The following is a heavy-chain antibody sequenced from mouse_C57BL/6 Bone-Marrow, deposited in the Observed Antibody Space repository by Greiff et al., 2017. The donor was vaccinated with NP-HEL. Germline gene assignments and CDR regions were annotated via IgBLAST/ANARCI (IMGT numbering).Heavy chain of an antibody. CDR1: VHPLPSYW. Sequence: QVPLPPPGSARVESGSSVKVFCNSSVHPLPSYWVTWVEQTSRRGLVWRGDISPGSCCTNYNEKFKGKATLTVDTSSSTAYMQLSSLTSEDSAVYFCARSTPSEGYWGQGTTLTVSS. J-gene: IGHJ2*01. D-gene: IGHD6-1*01. CDR3: ARSTPSEGY. CDR2: ISPGSCCT. V-gene: IGHV1-55*01.